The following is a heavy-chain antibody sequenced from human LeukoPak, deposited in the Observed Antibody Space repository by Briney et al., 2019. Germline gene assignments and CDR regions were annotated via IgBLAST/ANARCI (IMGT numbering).Heavy chain of an antibody. Sequence: GRSLRLSCAASGFTFSSDGMHWVRQAPGKGLEWVAVIWYDGSNKYYADSVKGRFTISRDNSKNTLYLQMNSLRAEDTAVYFCAKSQDGGRLFHFDYWGQGTLVTVSS. J-gene: IGHJ4*02. CDR1: GFTFSSDG. CDR3: AKSQDGGRLFHFDY. V-gene: IGHV3-33*06. CDR2: IWYDGSNK. D-gene: IGHD1-26*01.